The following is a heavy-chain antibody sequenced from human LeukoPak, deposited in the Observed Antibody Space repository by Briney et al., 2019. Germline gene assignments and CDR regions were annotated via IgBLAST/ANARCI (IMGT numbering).Heavy chain of an antibody. J-gene: IGHJ4*02. Sequence: AGGSLRLSCAASGFTVSSNYVSWVRQAPGQGLKWGSVIFSGGSTNYADSVKGRCTITRDNSKNTLYLQMNSPRAEDAAVEYCAITGYCGGDCLIGYWGQGTLVTVSS. CDR2: IFSGGST. V-gene: IGHV3-66*01. CDR1: GFTVSSNY. CDR3: AITGYCGGDCLIGY. D-gene: IGHD2-21*02.